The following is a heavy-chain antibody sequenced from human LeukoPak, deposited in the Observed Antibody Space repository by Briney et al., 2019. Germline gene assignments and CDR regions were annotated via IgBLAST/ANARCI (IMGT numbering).Heavy chain of an antibody. D-gene: IGHD3-3*01. CDR1: GFTFSSYG. CDR3: AKDHYDFWTTTYYFDY. Sequence: AGGSLRLSYAASGFTFSSYGMHWVPQAPGKGLEWVAFIRYDGSNKYYADSVKGRFTISRDNSKNTLYLQMNSLRAEDTAVYYCAKDHYDFWTTTYYFDYWGQGTLVTVSS. CDR2: IRYDGSNK. J-gene: IGHJ4*02. V-gene: IGHV3-30*02.